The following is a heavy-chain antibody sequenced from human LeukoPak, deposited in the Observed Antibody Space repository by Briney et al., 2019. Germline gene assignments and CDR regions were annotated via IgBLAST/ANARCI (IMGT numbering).Heavy chain of an antibody. CDR3: AKIIVVVPAAPRTPYYYYMDV. CDR2: ISGSGGST. D-gene: IGHD2-2*01. V-gene: IGHV3-23*01. J-gene: IGHJ6*03. CDR1: GFTFSSYA. Sequence: GRSLRLSCAASGFTFSSYAMSWVRQAPGKGLEWVSAISGSGGSTYYADSVKGRFTISRDNSKNTLYLQMNSLRAEDTAVYYCAKIIVVVPAAPRTPYYYYMDVWGKGTTVTVSS.